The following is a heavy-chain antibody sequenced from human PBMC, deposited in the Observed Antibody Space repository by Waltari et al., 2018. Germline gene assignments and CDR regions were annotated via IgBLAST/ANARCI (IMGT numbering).Heavy chain of an antibody. J-gene: IGHJ4*02. CDR3: ARLGFSDY. Sequence: QVQLQESGPGLVKPSETLSLTCAVSGYSISSGSYWGWIRQPPGKGLEWIGSIYHSGSTYYNPSLKSRVTISVDTSKNQFSLKLSSVTAADTAVYYCARLGFSDYWGQGTLVTVSS. CDR2: IYHSGST. CDR1: GYSISSGSY. V-gene: IGHV4-38-2*01. D-gene: IGHD3-10*01.